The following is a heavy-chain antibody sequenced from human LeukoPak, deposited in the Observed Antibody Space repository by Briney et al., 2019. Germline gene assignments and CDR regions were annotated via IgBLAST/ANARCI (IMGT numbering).Heavy chain of an antibody. CDR1: GGSISNYY. CDR2: IYYSGST. Sequence: SETLSLTCTVSGGSISNYYWSWIRQPPGKGLEWIGYIYYSGSTNYNPSLKSRVTISVDTSKNQFSLKLSSVTAADTAVYYCARDHYYDSSGYTFRHWGQGTLVTVSS. CDR3: ARDHYYDSSGYTFRH. J-gene: IGHJ1*01. D-gene: IGHD3-22*01. V-gene: IGHV4-59*01.